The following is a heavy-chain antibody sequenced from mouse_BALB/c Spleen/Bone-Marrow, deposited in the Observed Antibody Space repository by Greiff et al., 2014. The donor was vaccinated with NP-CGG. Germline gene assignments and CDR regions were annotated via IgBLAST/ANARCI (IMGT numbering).Heavy chain of an antibody. Sequence: EVQLQQSGPELVKPGASVRMSCKASGYTFTSYVMHWVKQKPGQGLEWIGYINPYNDGTKYNEKFKGKATLTSDKSSSTAYMELSSLTTETSADYYGEKGGNYRYDFDYWGQGTTLTVSS. D-gene: IGHD2-14*01. CDR1: GYTFTSYV. CDR2: INPYNDGT. J-gene: IGHJ2*01. V-gene: IGHV1-14*01. CDR3: EKGGNYRYDFDY.